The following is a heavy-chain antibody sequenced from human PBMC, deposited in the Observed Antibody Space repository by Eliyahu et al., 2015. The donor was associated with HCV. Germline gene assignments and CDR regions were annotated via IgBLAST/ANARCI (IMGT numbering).Heavy chain of an antibody. V-gene: IGHV3-21*01. D-gene: IGHD2-15*01. CDR1: GFSFSSYR. Sequence: EVHLEESGGGLVKPGGSLRLSCGAPGFSFSSYRXNWVRQAPGKGLEWVSSISSDSNFIYYADSLKGRFTISRDNAKKSLYLQLNSLRVEDTAVYYCASEGRGGYCSGGACYLDFWGQGTLVTVSS. CDR3: ASEGRGGYCSGGACYLDF. J-gene: IGHJ4*02. CDR2: ISSDSNFI.